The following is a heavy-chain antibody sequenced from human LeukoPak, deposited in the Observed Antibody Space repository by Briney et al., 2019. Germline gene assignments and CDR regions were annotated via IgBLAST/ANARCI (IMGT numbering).Heavy chain of an antibody. CDR3: ARGRIAKIVVVHSFSYGMDV. V-gene: IGHV4-34*01. CDR1: GDSFSSHY. CDR2: INDYTGDT. J-gene: IGHJ6*02. D-gene: IGHD3-22*01. Sequence: SETLSLTCAVSGDSFSSHYWTWIRQSPGTGLEWIGEINDYTGDTNYNPSLNSRVSISLEKSKNQFSLEPRSVTAADTAVYYCARGRIAKIVVVHSFSYGMDVWGQGTTVTVSS.